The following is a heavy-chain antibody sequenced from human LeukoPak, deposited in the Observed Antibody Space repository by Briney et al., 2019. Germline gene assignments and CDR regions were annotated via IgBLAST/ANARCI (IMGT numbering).Heavy chain of an antibody. CDR2: IYTNGNT. D-gene: IGHD1-1*01. CDR3: ARDPGPYGDYMDV. CDR1: GGSVSTGSYY. Sequence: PSETLSLTCTVSGGSVSTGSYYWSWIRQPAGKGLEWIGHIYTNGNTKYNPSLKSRVTISLDTSKNQVSLKLTSVTAADTAVYYCARDPGPYGDYMDVWGKGTTVTVSS. J-gene: IGHJ6*03. V-gene: IGHV4-61*09.